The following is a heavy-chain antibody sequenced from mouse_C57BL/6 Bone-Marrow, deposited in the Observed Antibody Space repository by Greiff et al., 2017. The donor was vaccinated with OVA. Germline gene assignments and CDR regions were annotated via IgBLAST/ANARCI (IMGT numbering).Heavy chain of an antibody. V-gene: IGHV5-17*01. CDR2: ISSGSSTI. CDR3: ARFFFDY. J-gene: IGHJ2*01. CDR1: GFTFSDYG. Sequence: EVQLVESGGGLVKPGGSLKLSCAASGFTFSDYGMHWVRQAPEKGLEWVAYISSGSSTIYYADTVKGRFTFSRDNAKNTLFLQMTSLRSGDTAMSYCARFFFDYWGQGTTLTVSS.